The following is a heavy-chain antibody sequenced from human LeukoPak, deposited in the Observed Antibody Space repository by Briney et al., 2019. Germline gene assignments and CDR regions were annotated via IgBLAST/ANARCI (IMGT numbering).Heavy chain of an antibody. D-gene: IGHD5-24*01. CDR1: GFTFDDYG. CDR3: AKSFGYKGQESSLFHY. J-gene: IGHJ4*02. CDR2: INWNGGST. V-gene: IGHV3-20*04. Sequence: PGGSLRLSCAASGFTFDDYGMSWVRQAPGKGLEWVSGINWNGGSTGYADSVKGRFTISRDNAKNSLYLQMNRLNTEDTASYYCAKSFGYKGQESSLFHYWGQGTLVTVSS.